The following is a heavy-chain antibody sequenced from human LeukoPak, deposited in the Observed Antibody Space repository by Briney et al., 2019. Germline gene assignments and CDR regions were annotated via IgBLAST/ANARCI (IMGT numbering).Heavy chain of an antibody. CDR2: INPSGGSA. CDR3: AVEGGSGYFDY. D-gene: IGHD3-16*01. CDR1: GYTFTSYY. J-gene: IGHJ4*02. Sequence: ASVKVSCKASGYTFTSYYKHWVRQAPGQGLEWMGIINPSGGSASYAQKFQGRVTMIRDTSTSTVYMELSSLRSEDTAVYYCAVEGGSGYFDYWGQGTLVTVSS. V-gene: IGHV1-46*01.